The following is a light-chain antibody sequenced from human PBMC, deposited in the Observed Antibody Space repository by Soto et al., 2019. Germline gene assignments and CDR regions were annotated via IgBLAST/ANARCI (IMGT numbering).Light chain of an antibody. CDR3: SSYTSSNTVV. CDR2: DVT. Sequence: QSVLTQPASVSGSPGQSITISCTGTSSEVGGYNYVSWYQQHPGKAPKLVIYDVTYRPSGVSNRFSASKSGNTASLTISGLQDEDEADYYCSSYTSSNTVVFGGGTKLTVL. CDR1: SSEVGGYNY. V-gene: IGLV2-14*03. J-gene: IGLJ2*01.